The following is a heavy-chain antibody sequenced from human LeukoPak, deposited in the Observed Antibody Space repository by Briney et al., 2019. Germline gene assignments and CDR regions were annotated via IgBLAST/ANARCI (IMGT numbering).Heavy chain of an antibody. CDR3: ARAAGTAHIYYYYGMDV. Sequence: GGSLRLSCAASGFTFSTYAMHWVRQAPGKGLEWVAVMSSDGSNKYYADSVKGRFTMSRDNSKNTLFLQMKSLRPEDTAVYYCARAAGTAHIYYYYGMDVWGQGTTVTVS. CDR2: MSSDGSNK. CDR1: GFTFSTYA. D-gene: IGHD2-21*01. J-gene: IGHJ6*02. V-gene: IGHV3-30-3*01.